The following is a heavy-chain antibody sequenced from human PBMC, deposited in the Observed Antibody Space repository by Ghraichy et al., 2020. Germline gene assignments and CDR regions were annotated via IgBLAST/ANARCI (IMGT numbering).Heavy chain of an antibody. CDR1: GFTFSSYW. CDR2: INSDGSST. D-gene: IGHD5-12*01. V-gene: IGHV3-74*01. Sequence: GGSLRLSCAASGFTFSSYWMHWVRQAPGKGLVWVSRINSDGSSTSYADSVKGRFTISSDNAKNTVYLQMNSLRAEDTAVYYWARAGNRVATRTPLDYWGQGTLVTVSS. J-gene: IGHJ4*02. CDR3: ARAGNRVATRTPLDY.